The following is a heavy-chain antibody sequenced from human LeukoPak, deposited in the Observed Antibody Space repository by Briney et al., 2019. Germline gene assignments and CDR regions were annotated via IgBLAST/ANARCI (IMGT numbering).Heavy chain of an antibody. CDR1: GYTFTSYG. Sequence: ASVKVSCKASGYTFTSYGISWVRQAPGQGLEWMGWISAYNGNTNYAQKLQGRVTMTTDTSTSTAYMELSSLRSEDTAVYYCASGNKTPIVDYWGQGTLVTVSS. CDR3: ASGNKTPIVDY. V-gene: IGHV1-18*01. D-gene: IGHD2/OR15-2a*01. J-gene: IGHJ4*02. CDR2: ISAYNGNT.